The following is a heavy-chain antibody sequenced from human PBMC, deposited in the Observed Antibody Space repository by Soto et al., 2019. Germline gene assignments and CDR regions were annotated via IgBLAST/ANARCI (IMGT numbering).Heavy chain of an antibody. CDR3: ARVRIVVVPAAPPSIAFDI. D-gene: IGHD2-2*01. CDR1: GGTFSSYA. V-gene: IGHV1-69*13. J-gene: IGHJ3*02. Sequence: SVKVSCKASGGTFSSYAISWVRQAPGQGLEWMGGIIPIFGTANYAQKFQGRVTITADESTSTAYMELRSLRSDDTAVYYCARVRIVVVPAAPPSIAFDIWGQGTMVTVSS. CDR2: IIPIFGTA.